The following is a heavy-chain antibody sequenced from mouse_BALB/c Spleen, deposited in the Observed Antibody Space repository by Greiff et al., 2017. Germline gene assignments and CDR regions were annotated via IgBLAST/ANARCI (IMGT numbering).Heavy chain of an antibody. J-gene: IGHJ4*01. CDR2: ISYSGST. CDR1: GDSITSGY. V-gene: IGHV3-8*02. Sequence: EVKLMESGPSLVKPSQTLSLTCSVTGDSITSGYWNWIRKFPGNKLEYMGYISYSGSTYYNPSLKSRISITRDTSKNQYYLQLNSVTTEDTATYYCARYITTVVATGAMDYWGQGTSVTVSS. D-gene: IGHD1-1*01. CDR3: ARYITTVVATGAMDY.